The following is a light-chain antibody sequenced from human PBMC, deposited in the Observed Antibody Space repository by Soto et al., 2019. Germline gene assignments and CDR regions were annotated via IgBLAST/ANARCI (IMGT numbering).Light chain of an antibody. CDR1: QDIRNT. V-gene: IGKV1-13*02. CDR3: QQYYSYPVT. J-gene: IGKJ1*01. CDR2: AAS. Sequence: AIQMTQSPSSLSASVGDRVAISCRASQDIRNTLAWYQQKPGKAPKLLIYAASSLQSGVPSRFSGSGSGTDFTLTISCLQSEDFATYYCQQYYSYPVTFGQGTKVDIK.